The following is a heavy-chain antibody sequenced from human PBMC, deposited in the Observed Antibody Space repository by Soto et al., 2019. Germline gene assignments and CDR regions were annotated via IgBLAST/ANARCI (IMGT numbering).Heavy chain of an antibody. CDR1: GYTFTSYG. V-gene: IGHV1-18*01. J-gene: IGHJ4*02. CDR3: ARTQGVDDSSGPHY. CDR2: LSAYNGNT. Sequence: QVQLVQSGAEVKKPGASVKVSCKASGYTFTSYGISWVRQAPGQGLEWMGWLSAYNGNTNYAPKLQGRVTMTTDTATSTAYMELRSLRSDDTAVYYCARTQGVDDSSGPHYWGQGTLVTVSS. D-gene: IGHD3-22*01.